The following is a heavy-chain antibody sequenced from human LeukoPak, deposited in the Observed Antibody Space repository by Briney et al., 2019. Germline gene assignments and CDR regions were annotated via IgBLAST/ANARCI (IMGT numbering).Heavy chain of an antibody. Sequence: SVKVSCKASGGTFSSYAISWVRQAPGQGLEWMGGIIPILGTANYAQKFQGRVTITADESTSTAYMELSSLRSEDTAVYYCARGVRYYGSGSYYYYYYYMDVWGKGTTVTISS. V-gene: IGHV1-69*13. J-gene: IGHJ6*03. CDR1: GGTFSSYA. CDR2: IIPILGTA. CDR3: ARGVRYYGSGSYYYYYYYMDV. D-gene: IGHD3-10*01.